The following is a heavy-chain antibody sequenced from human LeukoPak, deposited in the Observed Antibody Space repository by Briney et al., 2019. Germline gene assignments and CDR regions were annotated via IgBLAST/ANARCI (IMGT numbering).Heavy chain of an antibody. D-gene: IGHD3-16*01. V-gene: IGHV3-7*01. J-gene: IGHJ4*02. Sequence: PGGSLRLSCAASGFTFSDFWMSWVRQARGKGRECVANIKQDGSEKYYLDSVKGRFTISRDNAKNSLYLQVNSLRAEDTAVYYCARDKLGGPTLLAYSGQGTLVT. CDR3: ARDKLGGPTLLAY. CDR1: GFTFSDFW. CDR2: IKQDGSEK.